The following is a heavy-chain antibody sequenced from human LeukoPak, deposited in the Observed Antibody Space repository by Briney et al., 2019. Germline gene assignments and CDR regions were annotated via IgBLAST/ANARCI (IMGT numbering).Heavy chain of an antibody. Sequence: SETLSLTCTVSGGSISSSSYYWGWIRQPPGKGLEWIGSIYYSGSTYYNPSLKSRVTVSVDTSKNQISLKLSSVTAADTAVYYCAGASSGYVDSWGQGTLVTVSS. CDR2: IYYSGST. V-gene: IGHV4-39*07. CDR3: AGASSGYVDS. CDR1: GGSISSSSYY. J-gene: IGHJ4*02. D-gene: IGHD3-22*01.